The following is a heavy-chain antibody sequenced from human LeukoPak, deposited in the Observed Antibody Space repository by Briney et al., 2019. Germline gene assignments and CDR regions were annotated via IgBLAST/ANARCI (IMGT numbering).Heavy chain of an antibody. V-gene: IGHV1-24*01. CDR3: ATARGYSGYDLSGTFDY. J-gene: IGHJ4*02. D-gene: IGHD5-12*01. Sequence: ASVKVSCKASGGTLSSYAISWVRQAPGQGLEWMGGFDPEDGETIYAQKFQGRVTMTEDTSTDTAYMELSSLRSEDTAVYYCATARGYSGYDLSGTFDYWGQGTLVTVSS. CDR1: GGTLSSYA. CDR2: FDPEDGET.